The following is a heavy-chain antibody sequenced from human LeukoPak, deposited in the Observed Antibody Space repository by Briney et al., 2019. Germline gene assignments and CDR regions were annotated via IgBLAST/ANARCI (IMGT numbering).Heavy chain of an antibody. D-gene: IGHD3-22*01. V-gene: IGHV3-23*01. J-gene: IGHJ4*02. CDR1: GFTFSSYA. Sequence: GGSLRLSCAASGFTFSSYAMSWVRQAPGKGLEWVSAISGSGGSTYYADSVKGRFTISRDNSKNTLYLQMNSLRADDTAVYYCAKSLGNYYDSSGYFRYYFDYWGQGTLVTVSS. CDR2: ISGSGGST. CDR3: AKSLGNYYDSSGYFRYYFDY.